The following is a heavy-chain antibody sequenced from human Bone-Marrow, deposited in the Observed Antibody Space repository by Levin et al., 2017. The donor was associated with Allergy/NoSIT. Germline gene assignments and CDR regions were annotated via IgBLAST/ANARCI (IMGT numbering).Heavy chain of an antibody. CDR1: GYTFTSYY. D-gene: IGHD6-13*01. J-gene: IGHJ3*02. CDR3: ARDMGGGIAAAFGAFDI. Sequence: GESLKISCKASGYTFTSYYMHWVRQAPGQGLEWMGIINPSGGSTSYAQKFQGRVTMTRDTSTSTVYMELSSLRSEDTAVYYCARDMGGGIAAAFGAFDIWGQGTMVTVSS. CDR2: INPSGGST. V-gene: IGHV1-46*01.